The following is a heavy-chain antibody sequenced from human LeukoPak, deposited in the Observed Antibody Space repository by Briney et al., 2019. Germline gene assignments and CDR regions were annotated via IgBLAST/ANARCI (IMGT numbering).Heavy chain of an antibody. CDR2: IYSGGST. J-gene: IGHJ5*02. Sequence: PGGSLRLSCAASGFTVSSNYMSWVRQAPGKGLEWVSVIYSGGSTYYADSVKGRFTISRHNSKNTLYLQMNSLRAEDTAVYYCARGYCSSTSCYRFRFYPWGQGTLVTVSS. CDR1: GFTVSSNY. CDR3: ARGYCSSTSCYRFRFYP. V-gene: IGHV3-53*04. D-gene: IGHD2-2*01.